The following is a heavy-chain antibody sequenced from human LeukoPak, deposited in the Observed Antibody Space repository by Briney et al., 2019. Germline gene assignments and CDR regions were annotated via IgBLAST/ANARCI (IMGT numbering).Heavy chain of an antibody. CDR3: ASNTQYSSSSGPPGFDY. J-gene: IGHJ4*02. Sequence: HAGGSLRLSCAASGFTFSSYGMHWVRQAPGKGLEWVAVISYDGSNKYYADSVKGRFTISRDNSKNTLYLQMNSLRAEDTAVYYCASNTQYSSSSGPPGFDYWGQGTLVTVSS. V-gene: IGHV3-30*03. CDR1: GFTFSSYG. CDR2: ISYDGSNK. D-gene: IGHD6-6*01.